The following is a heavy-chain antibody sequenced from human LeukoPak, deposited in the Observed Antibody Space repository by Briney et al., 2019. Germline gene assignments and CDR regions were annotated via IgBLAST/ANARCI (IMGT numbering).Heavy chain of an antibody. D-gene: IGHD3-16*01. Sequence: SETLSLTCAVSGGYITRYYWSGIRQPPGKGLEWMGYIYNSGSTNYNPSLKSRVTISLDTSKNQFSLRLSSVTAADTAVYYCARGSVAFVYFDDRVQGTLVTVSS. V-gene: IGHV4-59*01. CDR2: IYNSGST. CDR3: ARGSVAFVYFDD. J-gene: IGHJ4*02. CDR1: GGYITRYY.